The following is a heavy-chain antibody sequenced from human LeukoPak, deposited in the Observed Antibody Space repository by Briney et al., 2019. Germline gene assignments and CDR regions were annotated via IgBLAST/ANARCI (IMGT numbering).Heavy chain of an antibody. V-gene: IGHV3-23*01. J-gene: IGHJ4*02. CDR3: AKDGGLYCSSTSCYPSVVDY. CDR2: ISGSGGST. Sequence: PGGSLRLSCAASGFTFSSYAMSWVRQAPGKGLEWVSAISGSGGSTYYADSVKGRFTISRDNSKNTLYLQMNSLRAEDTAVYYCAKDGGLYCSSTSCYPSVVDYWGQGTLVTVSS. CDR1: GFTFSSYA. D-gene: IGHD2-2*01.